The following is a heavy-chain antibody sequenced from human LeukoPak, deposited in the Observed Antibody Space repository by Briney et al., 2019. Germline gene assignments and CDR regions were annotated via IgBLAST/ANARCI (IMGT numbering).Heavy chain of an antibody. Sequence: GGSLRLSCAASGFTFSSYAMHWVRQAPGKGLEWVAVISYDGSNKYYADSVKGRFTISRDNSKNTLYLQMNSLRAEDTAVYYCARHESNMYYYGMDVWGQGTTVTVSS. D-gene: IGHD2/OR15-2a*01. CDR1: GFTFSSYA. J-gene: IGHJ6*02. V-gene: IGHV3-30-3*01. CDR2: ISYDGSNK. CDR3: ARHESNMYYYGMDV.